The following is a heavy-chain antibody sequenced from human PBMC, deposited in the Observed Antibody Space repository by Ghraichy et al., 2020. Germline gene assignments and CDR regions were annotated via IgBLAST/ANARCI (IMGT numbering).Heavy chain of an antibody. CDR1: GFSFSKYW. V-gene: IGHV3-7*01. CDR2: IKQDGSVT. Sequence: GGSLRLSCAASGFSFSKYWMSWVRQAPGKGLEWVANIKQDGSVTYYVDSVRGRFTISRDNTKNALYLQMNSLSAEDTAVYFCTLLRFFEWSLEDDFWGQGAQVTVSS. CDR3: TLLRFFEWSLEDDF. J-gene: IGHJ4*02. D-gene: IGHD3-3*01.